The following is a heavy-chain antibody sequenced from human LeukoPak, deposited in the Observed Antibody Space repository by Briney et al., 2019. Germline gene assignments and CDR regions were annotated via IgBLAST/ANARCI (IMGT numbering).Heavy chain of an antibody. CDR1: GGSFSGYY. CDR3: ARGVAGTL. V-gene: IGHV4-34*01. Sequence: KPSETLSLTCAVYGGSFSGYYWSWIRQPPGKGLEWIAEVNHSGSTNYNLSLKSRVTISVDKSKNQFSLNLSSVTAADTAVYYCARGVAGTLWGQGTLVTVSS. D-gene: IGHD6-19*01. CDR2: VNHSGST. J-gene: IGHJ4*02.